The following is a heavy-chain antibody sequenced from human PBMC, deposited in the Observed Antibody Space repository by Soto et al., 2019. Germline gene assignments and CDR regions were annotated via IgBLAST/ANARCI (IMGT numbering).Heavy chain of an antibody. CDR2: ISWKSDTI. J-gene: IGHJ4*02. D-gene: IGHD2-2*01. V-gene: IGHV3-9*01. CDR1: GFAFDDYA. CDR3: ARVPTRGFRYAHVYFDY. Sequence: LRLSCAASGFAFDDYAMHWVRQAPGKGLEWVSGISWKSDTIGYADSVKGRFTISRDNAKNSLYLQMNSLRAEDTAFYFCARVPTRGFRYAHVYFDYWGQGGLVTVSS.